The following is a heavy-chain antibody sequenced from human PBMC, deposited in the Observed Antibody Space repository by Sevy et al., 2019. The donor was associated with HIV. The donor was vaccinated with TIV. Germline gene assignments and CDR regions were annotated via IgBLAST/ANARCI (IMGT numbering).Heavy chain of an antibody. D-gene: IGHD5-18*01. CDR2: ISYDGSNK. J-gene: IGHJ4*02. Sequence: GGSLRLSCAASGFTFSSYAMHWVRQAPGKGLEWVAVISYDGSNKYYADSVKGRFTISRENSKNTLYLQMNSLRAEDTAVYYCARESYSYGYVPYFDYWGQGTLVTVSS. CDR1: GFTFSSYA. V-gene: IGHV3-30-3*01. CDR3: ARESYSYGYVPYFDY.